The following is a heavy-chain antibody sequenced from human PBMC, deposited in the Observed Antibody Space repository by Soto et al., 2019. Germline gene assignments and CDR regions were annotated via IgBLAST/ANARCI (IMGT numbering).Heavy chain of an antibody. Sequence: AASVKVSCKASGYTFTSYYMHWVRQAPGQGLEWMVIINPSGGSTSYAQKFQGRVTMTRDTSTSTVYMELSSLRSEDTVVYYCARDRSQDYSNYYYYYYYGMDVWGQGTTVTVSS. J-gene: IGHJ6*02. CDR3: ARDRSQDYSNYYYYYYYGMDV. V-gene: IGHV1-46*01. CDR2: INPSGGST. CDR1: GYTFTSYY. D-gene: IGHD4-4*01.